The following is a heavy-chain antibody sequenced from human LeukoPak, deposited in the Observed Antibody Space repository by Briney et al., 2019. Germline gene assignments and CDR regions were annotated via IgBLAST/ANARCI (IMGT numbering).Heavy chain of an antibody. CDR3: ARGFSIVVGTAARVGAFDI. CDR1: GGTFSSYA. CDR2: IIPILGIA. V-gene: IGHV1-69*04. Sequence: VPSVNVSCTASGGTFSSYAISWVRQAPGQELEWMGRIIPILGIANYAQTFQGRVTITTHESTRTAYMDLSSLRSEAPAVYYCARGFSIVVGTAARVGAFDIWGQGTMVTVSS. D-gene: IGHD2-2*01. J-gene: IGHJ3*02.